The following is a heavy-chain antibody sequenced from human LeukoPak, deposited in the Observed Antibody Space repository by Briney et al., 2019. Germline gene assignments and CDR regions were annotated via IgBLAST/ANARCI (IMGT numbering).Heavy chain of an antibody. V-gene: IGHV3-33*08. J-gene: IGHJ5*02. CDR3: AREDYDFWSGYYTYPSWFDP. CDR1: GFTFSSYW. Sequence: GGSLRLSCAVSGFTFSSYWMSWVRQAPGKGLEWVAVIWYDGSNKYYADSVKGRFTISRDNSKNTLYLQMNSLRAEDTAVYYCAREDYDFWSGYYTYPSWFDPWGQGTLVTVSS. CDR2: IWYDGSNK. D-gene: IGHD3-3*01.